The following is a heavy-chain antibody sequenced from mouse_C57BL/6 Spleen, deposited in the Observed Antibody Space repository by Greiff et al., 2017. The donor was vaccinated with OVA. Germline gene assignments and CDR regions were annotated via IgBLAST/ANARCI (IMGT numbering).Heavy chain of an antibody. CDR1: GYSITSGYY. CDR2: ISYDGSN. V-gene: IGHV3-6*01. CDR3: ARGGSYYYSSSYYFDY. Sequence: EVKLMESGPGLVKPSQSLSLTCSVTGYSITSGYYWNWIRQFPGNKLEWMGYISYDGSNNYNPSLKNRISITSDTSKNQFFLKLNSVTTEDTATYYGARGGSYYYSSSYYFDYWGQGTTLTVSS. J-gene: IGHJ2*01. D-gene: IGHD1-1*01.